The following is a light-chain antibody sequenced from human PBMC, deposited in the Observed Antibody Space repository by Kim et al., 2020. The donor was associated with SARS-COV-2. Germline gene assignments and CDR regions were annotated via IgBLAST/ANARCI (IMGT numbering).Light chain of an antibody. CDR3: KSRDSRGNVV. J-gene: IGLJ2*01. V-gene: IGLV3-19*01. Sequence: SSELTQDPAVSVALGQTVRITCQGDSLRSYYATWYQQKSGQAPVLVIYGKNNRPSGIPDRFSGSSSGTTASLTITGAQAEDEADYYCKSRDSRGNVVFGGGTQLTVL. CDR2: GKN. CDR1: SLRSYY.